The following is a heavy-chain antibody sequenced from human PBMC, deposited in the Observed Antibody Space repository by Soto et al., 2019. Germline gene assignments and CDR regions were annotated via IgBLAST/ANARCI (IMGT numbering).Heavy chain of an antibody. CDR3: ARDPPHTYGDYKPNWFDP. D-gene: IGHD4-17*01. CDR2: ISAYNGNT. Sequence: QVQLVQSGAEVKKPGASVKVSCKASGYTFTSYGISWVRQAPGQGLEWMGWISAYNGNTNYAQKLQGRVTMTTDTSTSTAYMELRSLRADDTAVYYCARDPPHTYGDYKPNWFDPWGQGTLVTVSS. CDR1: GYTFTSYG. J-gene: IGHJ5*02. V-gene: IGHV1-18*01.